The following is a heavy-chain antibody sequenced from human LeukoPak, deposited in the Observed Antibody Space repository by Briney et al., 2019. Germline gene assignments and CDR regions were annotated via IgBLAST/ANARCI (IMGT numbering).Heavy chain of an antibody. D-gene: IGHD6-13*01. Sequence: KTGGSLRLSCAASGFTFSSYSMSWVRQAPGKGLEWVSSISSSSSYIYYADSVKGRFTISRDNAKNSLYLQMNSLRAEDTAVYYCARGGAGSSWYGNWFDPWGQGTLVTVSS. CDR3: ARGGAGSSWYGNWFDP. CDR2: ISSSSSYI. J-gene: IGHJ5*02. CDR1: GFTFSSYS. V-gene: IGHV3-21*01.